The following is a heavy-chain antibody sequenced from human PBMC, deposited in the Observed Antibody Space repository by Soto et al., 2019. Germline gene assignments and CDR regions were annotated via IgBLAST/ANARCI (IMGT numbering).Heavy chain of an antibody. V-gene: IGHV4-39*01. CDR3: ARRGSGHTFAY. Sequence: QVQLQESGPGLVKPSETLSLTCAVSGASISRIGFHWGWIRQPPGQGLEWIGSIYDAGTTFYNSSLKSRVTISADTSKNHFSLRLTSVTAADTAVYYCARRGSGHTFAYWGQGTLVTVSS. D-gene: IGHD3-10*01. CDR1: GASISRIGFH. CDR2: IYDAGTT. J-gene: IGHJ4*02.